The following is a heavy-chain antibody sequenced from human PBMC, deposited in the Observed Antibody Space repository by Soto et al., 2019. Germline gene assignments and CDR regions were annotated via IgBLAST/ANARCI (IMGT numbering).Heavy chain of an antibody. D-gene: IGHD5-12*01. V-gene: IGHV1-69*04. Sequence: QVQLIQSGSEMKKPGSSVKVSCQAPGVTFDRYTVSWVRQAPGQALEWMGRFYPMVGVAKYSPNFEGRVTLTADRSTSRAYLVLSSLRSDDTAVYYCARAMTSTTSDTSFDYWGQGTLISVS. J-gene: IGHJ4*02. CDR1: GVTFDRYT. CDR2: FYPMVGVA. CDR3: ARAMTSTTSDTSFDY.